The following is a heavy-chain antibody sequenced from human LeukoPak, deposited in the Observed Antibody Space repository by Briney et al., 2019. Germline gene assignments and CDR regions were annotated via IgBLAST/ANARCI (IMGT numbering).Heavy chain of an antibody. CDR3: TRSREGWFDP. CDR2: IYSSGST. D-gene: IGHD1-26*01. J-gene: IGHJ5*02. V-gene: IGHV4-4*07. Sequence: SETLSLTCTVSGGSISSYYWSWIRQPAGKGLEWIGRIYSSGSTNYNPSLKSRVSMSVDTSKNQFSLKLTSVTAADTAVYYCTRSREGWFDPWGQGTLVTVSS. CDR1: GGSISSYY.